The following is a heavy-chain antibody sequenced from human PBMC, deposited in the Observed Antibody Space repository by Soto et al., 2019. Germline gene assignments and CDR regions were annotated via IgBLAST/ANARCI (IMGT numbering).Heavy chain of an antibody. CDR2: ISGGGTYR. J-gene: IGHJ6*02. D-gene: IGHD1-26*01. V-gene: IGHV3-21*01. Sequence: GGSLRLSCAASGLTFSHYSMNWVRQAPGKGLEWVSSISGGGTYRYYAESVKGRFTISRDNAKNALDLQMNSLRAEDTAVYYCARGQGSSPVTNYGMDVWGQGTTVTVSS. CDR3: ARGQGSSPVTNYGMDV. CDR1: GLTFSHYS.